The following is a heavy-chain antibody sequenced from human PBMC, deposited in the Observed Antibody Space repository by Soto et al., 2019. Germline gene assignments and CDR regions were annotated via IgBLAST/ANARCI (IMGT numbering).Heavy chain of an antibody. V-gene: IGHV1-69*08. J-gene: IGHJ5*02. Sequence: QVQLVQSGAEVKKPGSSVKVSCKASGGTFSSYTISWVRQAPGQGLEWMGRIIPILGIANYAQKFQGRVTSSADKSTSTAYMELSSLRSEDTAVYYCARDRGGYGDYVWFDPWGQGTLVTVSS. CDR3: ARDRGGYGDYVWFDP. CDR2: IIPILGIA. CDR1: GGTFSSYT. D-gene: IGHD4-17*01.